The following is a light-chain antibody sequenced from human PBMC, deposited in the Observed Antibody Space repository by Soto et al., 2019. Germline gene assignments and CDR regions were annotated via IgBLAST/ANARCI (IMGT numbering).Light chain of an antibody. J-gene: IGKJ1*01. CDR3: QHSNNWPPWT. CDR2: GAS. Sequence: EIVMTQSPATLSLSPGQRATLSCRASQSVGKYLVWYQQKPGQAPRLIIYGASIRATGIPDRFSGSGSGTEFTLKISSLQSEDFAVYSCQHSNNWPPWTFGPGTQVEIK. CDR1: QSVGKY. V-gene: IGKV3-15*01.